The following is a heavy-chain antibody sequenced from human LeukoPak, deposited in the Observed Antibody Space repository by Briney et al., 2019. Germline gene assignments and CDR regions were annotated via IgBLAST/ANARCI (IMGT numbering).Heavy chain of an antibody. CDR2: IHYSGNT. CDR1: GGSISSSSYY. CDR3: ARQTGSGLFILP. V-gene: IGHV4-39*01. J-gene: IGHJ4*02. D-gene: IGHD3/OR15-3a*01. Sequence: SETLSLTCTVSGGSISSSSYYWGWIRQPPGKGLEWIGTIHYSGNTYYNASLKSQVSISIDTSKNQFSLKVTSVTAADTAVYYCARQTGSGLFILPGGQGTLVTVSS.